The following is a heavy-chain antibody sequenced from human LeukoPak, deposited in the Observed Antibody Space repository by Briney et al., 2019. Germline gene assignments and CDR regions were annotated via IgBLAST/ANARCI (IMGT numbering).Heavy chain of an antibody. CDR1: GYSISSGYY. D-gene: IGHD1-1*01. CDR3: ARDGRYGMDV. CDR2: IYHSGST. V-gene: IGHV4-38-2*02. J-gene: IGHJ6*02. Sequence: SETLSLTCTVSGYSISSGYYWGWIRQPPGKGLEWIGSIYHSGSTYYNPSLKSRVTISVDTSKNQFSLKLSSVTAADTTVYYCARDGRYGMDVWGQGTTVTVSS.